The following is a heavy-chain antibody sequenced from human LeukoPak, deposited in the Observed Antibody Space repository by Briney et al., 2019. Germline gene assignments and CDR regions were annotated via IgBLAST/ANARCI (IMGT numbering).Heavy chain of an antibody. CDR2: IEPNSGGA. D-gene: IGHD3-22*01. J-gene: IGHJ4*02. CDR3: AIENYYDSSGYSKAFDY. V-gene: IGHV1-2*02. Sequence: ASVKVSCKTSRYTFTVKFLHWLRQAPGQGLEWMGGIEPNSGGAVYGQNFRGRVTVTRDTSVSTAYMELSRLRSDDTAVYYCAIENYYDSSGYSKAFDYWGQGTLVTVSS. CDR1: RYTFTVKF.